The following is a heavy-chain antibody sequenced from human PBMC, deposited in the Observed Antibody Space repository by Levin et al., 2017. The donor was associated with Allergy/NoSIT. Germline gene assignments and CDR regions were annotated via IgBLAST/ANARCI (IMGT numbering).Heavy chain of an antibody. J-gene: IGHJ4*02. D-gene: IGHD6-13*01. CDR3: ARGTSSWSLYYFDY. CDR2: INHSGST. V-gene: IGHV4-34*01. Sequence: GSLRLSCAVYGGSFSGYYWSWIRQPPGKGLEWIGEINHSGSTNYNPSLKSRVTISVDTSKNQFSLKLSSVTAADTAVYYCARGTSSWSLYYFDYWGQGTLVTVSS. CDR1: GGSFSGYY.